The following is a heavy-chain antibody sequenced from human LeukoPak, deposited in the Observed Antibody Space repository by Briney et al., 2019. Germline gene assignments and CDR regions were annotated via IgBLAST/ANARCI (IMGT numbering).Heavy chain of an antibody. CDR3: ASGRGLQSSTWANWFDP. CDR2: IYSSGST. Sequence: SQTLSLTCTVSGGSISSGNYYWSWIRQPAGKGLEWIGRIYSSGSTNYNPSLKSRVTMSVDTSKNQFSLKLSSVTAADTAVYYCASGRGLQSSTWANWFDPWGQGTLVTVSS. V-gene: IGHV4-61*02. CDR1: GGSISSGNYY. J-gene: IGHJ5*02. D-gene: IGHD6-13*01.